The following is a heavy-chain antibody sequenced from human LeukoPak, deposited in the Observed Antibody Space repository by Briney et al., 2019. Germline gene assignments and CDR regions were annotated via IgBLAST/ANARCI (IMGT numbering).Heavy chain of an antibody. J-gene: IGHJ4*02. V-gene: IGHV4-31*03. D-gene: IGHD6-13*01. Sequence: SETLSLTCTVSGGSITSGGYYWSWIRQHPGKGLEWIGYIYYSGSTYYNPSLKSRVTISVDTSKNQFSLKLSSVTAADTAVYYCASQNSTQYYFGYWGQGTLVTVSS. CDR1: GGSITSGGYY. CDR3: ASQNSTQYYFGY. CDR2: IYYSGST.